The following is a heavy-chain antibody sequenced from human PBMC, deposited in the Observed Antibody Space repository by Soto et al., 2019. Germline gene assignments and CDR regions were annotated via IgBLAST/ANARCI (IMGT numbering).Heavy chain of an antibody. CDR2: TYYRFKWYN. CDR3: ARERWLQSVPANFDY. J-gene: IGHJ4*02. CDR1: GDSVSSNSAA. V-gene: IGHV6-1*01. D-gene: IGHD5-12*01. Sequence: SQTLSLTCAISGDSVSSNSAAWNWIRQSPSRGLEWLGSTYYRFKWYNDYAVSVKSRITINADTSKNQFSLQLNSVTPEDTAVYYCARERWLQSVPANFDYWGQGTLVTVSS.